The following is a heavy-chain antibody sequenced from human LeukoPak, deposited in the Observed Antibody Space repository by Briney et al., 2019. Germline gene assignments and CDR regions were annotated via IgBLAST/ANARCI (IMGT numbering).Heavy chain of an antibody. Sequence: PSETLSLTCTVSGDSISSSSDYWGWIRQPPGKGLEWIGTIYNTETTYYNPSLKSRVTISVDTSKSQFSLKVSSVTAADTAVYYCARSSPGSSWTFWGQGTLVTVSS. V-gene: IGHV4-39*01. CDR2: IYNTETT. CDR1: GDSISSSSDY. J-gene: IGHJ4*02. D-gene: IGHD6-13*01. CDR3: ARSSPGSSWTF.